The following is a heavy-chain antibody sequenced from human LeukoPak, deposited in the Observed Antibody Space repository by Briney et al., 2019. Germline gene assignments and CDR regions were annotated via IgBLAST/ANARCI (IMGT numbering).Heavy chain of an antibody. CDR3: ARQMGSILAYCGGDCYSFDY. J-gene: IGHJ4*02. V-gene: IGHV1-18*01. CDR2: ISAYNGNT. D-gene: IGHD2-21*02. Sequence: ASVKVSCKASGYTFTSYGISWVRQAPGQGLEWMGWISAYNGNTNYAQKLQGRVTMTTDTSTSTAYMELRSLRSDDTAVYYCARQMGSILAYCGGDCYSFDYWGQGTLVTVSS. CDR1: GYTFTSYG.